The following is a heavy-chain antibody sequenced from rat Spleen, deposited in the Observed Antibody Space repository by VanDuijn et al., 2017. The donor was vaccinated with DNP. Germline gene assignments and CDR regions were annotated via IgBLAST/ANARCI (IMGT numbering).Heavy chain of an antibody. V-gene: IGHV4-2*01. CDR2: VNEDSSTI. D-gene: IGHD1-10*01. Sequence: EVKLVESGGGLVQPGRSLKLSCAASGFNFNDYWMGWVRQAPGKGLEWIGEVNEDSSTIHYTPSLKDKFTISRDNAQNTLYLQMSKLGSEDTAIYYCARNNYYAMDAWGQGTLVTVSS. J-gene: IGHJ3*01. CDR1: GFNFNDYW. CDR3: ARNNYYAMDA.